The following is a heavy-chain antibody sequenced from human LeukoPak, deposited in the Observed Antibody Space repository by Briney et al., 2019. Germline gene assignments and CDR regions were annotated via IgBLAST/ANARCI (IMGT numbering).Heavy chain of an antibody. CDR2: ISAYNGNT. CDR3: ARGPEVIRSYGPIPNWFDP. J-gene: IGHJ5*02. V-gene: IGHV1-18*01. CDR1: GYTFTSYG. D-gene: IGHD5-18*01. Sequence: PRASVKVSCKASGYTFTSYGISWVRQAPGQGLEWMGWISAYNGNTNYAQKLQGRVTMTTDTSTSTAYMELRSLRSEDTAVYYCARGPEVIRSYGPIPNWFDPWGQGTLVTVSS.